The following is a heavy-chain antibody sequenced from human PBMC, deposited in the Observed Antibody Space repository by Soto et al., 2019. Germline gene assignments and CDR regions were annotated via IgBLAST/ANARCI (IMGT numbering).Heavy chain of an antibody. CDR2: IIPIFGTA. V-gene: IGHV1-69*13. CDR3: ARGRGILTRQYSYGSMSLGY. Sequence: GASVKVSCKASGGTFSSYAISWVRQAPGQGLEWMGGIIPIFGTANYAQKFQGRVTITADESTSTAYMELSSLRSEDTAVYYCARGRGILTRQYSYGSMSLGYWGQGTMV. CDR1: GGTFSSYA. D-gene: IGHD5-18*01. J-gene: IGHJ4*02.